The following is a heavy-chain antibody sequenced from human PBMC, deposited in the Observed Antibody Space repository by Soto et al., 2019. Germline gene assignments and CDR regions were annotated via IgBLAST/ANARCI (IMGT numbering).Heavy chain of an antibody. V-gene: IGHV1-18*01. D-gene: IGHD1-20*01. CDR1: GYTFRSYG. CDR2: ISADSGEA. J-gene: IGHJ5*02. CDR3: SRAISSTRRYNWNDYYFDP. Sequence: GASVKVSCKASGYTFRSYGVTWVRQAPGQGLEWLGWISADSGEATYAESLKDRLTLTADASATTAFMELKSLRSDDTAVYYCSRAISSTRRYNWNDYYFDPWGQGTLVTVSS.